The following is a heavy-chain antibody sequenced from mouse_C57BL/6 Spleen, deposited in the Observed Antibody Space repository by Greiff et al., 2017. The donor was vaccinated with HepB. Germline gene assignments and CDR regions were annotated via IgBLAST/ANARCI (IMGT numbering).Heavy chain of an antibody. CDR1: GFTFSNYW. CDR2: IRLKSDNYAT. J-gene: IGHJ4*01. CDR3: TGRLPSYDYAMDY. D-gene: IGHD2-10*01. Sequence: EVQGVESGGGLVQPGGSMKLSCVASGFTFSNYWMNWVRQSPEKGLEWVAQIRLKSDNYATHYAESVKGRFTISRDDSKSSVYLQMNNLRAEDTGIYYCTGRLPSYDYAMDYWGQGTSVTVSS. V-gene: IGHV6-3*01.